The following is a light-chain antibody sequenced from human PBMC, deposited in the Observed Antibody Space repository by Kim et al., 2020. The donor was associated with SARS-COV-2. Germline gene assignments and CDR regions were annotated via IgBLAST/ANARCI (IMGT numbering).Light chain of an antibody. J-gene: IGKJ2*01. CDR3: QQYNDWHT. Sequence: LSGSPVERATLTSRAIQNVRNNLAWYQFQLGQAPRLLIYGASTWATGVLAMFSGSGSGTQFTLTINSLQSEDFAVYYCQQYNDWHTFGQGTKLEI. CDR1: QNVRNN. V-gene: IGKV3-15*01. CDR2: GAS.